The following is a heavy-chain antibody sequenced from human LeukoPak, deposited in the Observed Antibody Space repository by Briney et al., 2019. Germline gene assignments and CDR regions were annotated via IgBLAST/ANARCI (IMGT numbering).Heavy chain of an antibody. CDR1: GFTFSAYG. CDR2: MSRGDYQ. V-gene: IGHV3-23*03. CDR3: GRDPNGGYVGAFEF. J-gene: IGHJ3*01. D-gene: IGHD2-8*01. Sequence: GGSLRLSCTGSGFTFSAYGLTWVRQAPGKGLECVPCMSRGDYQSADSVKGQFTVSRDNARNTMYLQMDNLRVEDTAIYYCGRDPNGGYVGAFEFWGRGTMVAVSS.